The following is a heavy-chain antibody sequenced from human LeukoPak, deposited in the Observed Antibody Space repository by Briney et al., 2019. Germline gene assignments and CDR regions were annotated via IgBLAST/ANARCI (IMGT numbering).Heavy chain of an antibody. CDR2: ISGSGGST. CDR3: ARDGDYADPIPYYFDY. D-gene: IGHD4-17*01. V-gene: IGHV3-23*01. Sequence: GGSLRLSCAASGFTFSSYAMSWVRQAPGKGLEWVSAISGSGGSTYYADSVKGRFTISRDNAKNSLYLQMNSLRAEDTAVYYCARDGDYADPIPYYFDYWGQGTLVTVSS. CDR1: GFTFSSYA. J-gene: IGHJ4*02.